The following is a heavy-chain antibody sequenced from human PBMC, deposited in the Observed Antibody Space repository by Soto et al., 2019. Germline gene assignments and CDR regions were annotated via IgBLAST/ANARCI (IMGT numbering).Heavy chain of an antibody. Sequence: EVQLVESGGGLVQPGGSLRLSCAASGFTFSSYWMSWVRQAPGKGLEWVANIKQDGSEKYYVDSVKGRFTISRDNAKNSLYLQMNSLRAEDTAVYYCARCGRTTYYYYYGLDVWGQGTTVTVSS. CDR3: ARCGRTTYYYYYGLDV. CDR1: GFTFSSYW. CDR2: IKQDGSEK. V-gene: IGHV3-7*05. J-gene: IGHJ6*02. D-gene: IGHD1-1*01.